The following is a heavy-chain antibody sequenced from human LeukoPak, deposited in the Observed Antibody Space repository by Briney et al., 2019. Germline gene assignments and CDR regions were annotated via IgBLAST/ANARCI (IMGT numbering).Heavy chain of an antibody. CDR2: ITTEGTTT. J-gene: IGHJ4*02. V-gene: IGHV3-74*01. Sequence: GGSLRLSCAASGXTFSRYWMHWVRQAPGKGLVWVSRITTEGTTTNYADSVKGRFTISRGNAKNTLYLQMNSLRAEDTAVYYCARDNNYGSDYWGQGTLVTISS. CDR1: GXTFSRYW. D-gene: IGHD3-10*01. CDR3: ARDNNYGSDY.